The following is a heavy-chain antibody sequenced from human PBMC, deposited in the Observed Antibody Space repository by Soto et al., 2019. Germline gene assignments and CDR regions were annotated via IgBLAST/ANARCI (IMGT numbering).Heavy chain of an antibody. J-gene: IGHJ5*02. D-gene: IGHD1-26*01. CDR2: IYYSGST. CDR1: GGSISSYY. Sequence: SETLSLTCTVSGGSISSYYWSWIRQPPGKGLEWIGYIYYSGSTNYNPSLKSRVTISVDTSKNQFSLKLSSVTAADTAVYYCARDKGWATGNWFDPWGQGTLVTVSS. V-gene: IGHV4-59*01. CDR3: ARDKGWATGNWFDP.